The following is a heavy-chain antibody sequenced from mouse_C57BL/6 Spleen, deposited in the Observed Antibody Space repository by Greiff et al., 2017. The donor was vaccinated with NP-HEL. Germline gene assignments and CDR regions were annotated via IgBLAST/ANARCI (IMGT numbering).Heavy chain of an antibody. CDR1: GYTFTNYW. D-gene: IGHD3-2*02. J-gene: IGHJ3*01. CDR2: IYPGGGYT. CDR3: ASGASSGSWFAY. Sequence: VKLVESGAELVRPGTSVKMSCTASGYTFTNYWIGWAKQRPGHGLEWIGVIYPGGGYTNYNEQFKGKATLTADKSSSTAYMQFSSLTSEDSAIYYCASGASSGSWFAYWGQGTLVTVSA. V-gene: IGHV1-63*01.